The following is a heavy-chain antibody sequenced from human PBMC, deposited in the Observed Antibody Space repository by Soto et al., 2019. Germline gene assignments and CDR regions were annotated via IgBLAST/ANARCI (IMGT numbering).Heavy chain of an antibody. CDR2: ISYDGSNK. CDR3: ARDRARWQNDQLPYYYFDY. Sequence: PGGSLRLSCAASGFTFSSYAMHWVRQAPGKGLEWVAVISYDGSNKYYADSVKGRFTISRDNSKNTLYLQMNSLRAEDTAVYYCARDRARWQNDQLPYYYFDYWGQGTLVTVSS. CDR1: GFTFSSYA. V-gene: IGHV3-30-3*01. D-gene: IGHD1-1*01. J-gene: IGHJ4*02.